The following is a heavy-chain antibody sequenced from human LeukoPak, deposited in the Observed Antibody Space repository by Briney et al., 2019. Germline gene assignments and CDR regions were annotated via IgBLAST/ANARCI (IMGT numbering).Heavy chain of an antibody. J-gene: IGHJ4*02. CDR3: ARRAGAYSHHYDY. V-gene: IGHV3-53*01. CDR2: IYSGST. D-gene: IGHD4/OR15-4a*01. CDR1: GFTVTSNS. Sequence: GGSLRLSCTVSGFTVTSNSMSWVRQAPGKGLEWVSFIYSGSTHYSDSVKGRFTISRDNSKNTLYLQMNSLRAEDTAVYYCARRAGAYSHHYDYWGQGTLVTVSS.